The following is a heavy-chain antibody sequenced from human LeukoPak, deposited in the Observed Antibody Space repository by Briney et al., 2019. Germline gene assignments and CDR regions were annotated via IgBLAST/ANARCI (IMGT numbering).Heavy chain of an antibody. CDR2: INPSGGST. CDR1: GYTFTGYY. Sequence: ASVKVSCKASGYTFTGYYMHWVRQAPGQGLEWMGIINPSGGSTSYAQKFQGRVTMTTDTSTSTAYMELRSLRSDDTAVYYCARDLGRGDYDFWSGSKYWGQGTLVTVSS. J-gene: IGHJ4*02. CDR3: ARDLGRGDYDFWSGSKY. D-gene: IGHD3-3*01. V-gene: IGHV1-46*01.